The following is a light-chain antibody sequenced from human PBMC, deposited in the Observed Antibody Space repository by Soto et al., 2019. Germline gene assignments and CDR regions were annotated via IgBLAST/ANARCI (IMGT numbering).Light chain of an antibody. CDR1: QSVSSY. V-gene: IGKV3-11*01. J-gene: IGKJ1*01. Sequence: EIVLTQSPSTLSFSPLERATLSCRASQSVSSYLAWYQQKPGQAPRLLIYDASNRATGIPARFSGSGSGTDFTLTISSLEPEDFAVYYCQQRSNWPTFGQGTKV. CDR2: DAS. CDR3: QQRSNWPT.